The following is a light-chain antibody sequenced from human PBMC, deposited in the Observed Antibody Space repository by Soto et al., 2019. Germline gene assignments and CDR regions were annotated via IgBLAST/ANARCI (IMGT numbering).Light chain of an antibody. CDR2: DAS. J-gene: IGKJ1*01. Sequence: EIVLPKSPATLSLSPGEKPTFSCRASQSVSSYLAWYQQKPGQAPRLLIYDASNRATGIPARFSGSGSGTDFTLTISSLEPEDFAVYYCQQRSNWPTFGQGTKVDIK. CDR3: QQRSNWPT. V-gene: IGKV3-11*01. CDR1: QSVSSY.